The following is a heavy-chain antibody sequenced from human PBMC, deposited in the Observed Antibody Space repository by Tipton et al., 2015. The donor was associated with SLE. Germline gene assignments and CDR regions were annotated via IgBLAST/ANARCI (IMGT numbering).Heavy chain of an antibody. CDR3: ARDFSIWSGYSVDH. J-gene: IGHJ2*01. CDR2: IDPRNGVT. D-gene: IGHD3-3*01. CDR1: GYTFTTYG. V-gene: IGHV1-2*06. Sequence: QLVQSGVEVKKPGASVRVSCKASGYTFTTYGISWVRQAPGQGLEWMGRIDPRNGVTDYAQKFEGRVTMTRDTSINTAYMELTRLRSDVTAVYFCARDFSIWSGYSVDHWGRGSLVTVSS.